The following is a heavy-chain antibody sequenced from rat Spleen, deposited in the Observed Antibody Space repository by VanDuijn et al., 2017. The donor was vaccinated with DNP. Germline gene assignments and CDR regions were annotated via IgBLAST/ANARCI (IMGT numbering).Heavy chain of an antibody. CDR3: ARHKNWYFDF. CDR1: GFSLTSYG. J-gene: IGHJ1*01. V-gene: IGHV2S8*01. Sequence: QVQLKESGPGLVQPSQTLSLTCTVSGFSLTSYGVSWVRQPPGKGLEWIASMSSGGSTYYNSGLKSRLRISRDTSKRQVFLKINSLQPEDTGTYYCARHKNWYFDFWGPGTMVTVSS. CDR2: MSSGGST.